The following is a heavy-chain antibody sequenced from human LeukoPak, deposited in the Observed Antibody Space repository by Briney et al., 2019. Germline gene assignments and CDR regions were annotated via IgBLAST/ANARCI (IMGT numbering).Heavy chain of an antibody. CDR1: GFTFSSYG. CDR3: AKDSGIAVAGTLRAFDI. V-gene: IGHV3-30*18. D-gene: IGHD6-19*01. CDR2: ISYDGSNK. J-gene: IGHJ3*02. Sequence: GGSLRLSCAASGFTFSSYGMHWVRQAPGKGLEWVAVISYDGSNKYFADSVKGRFTIPRDNSKNTLYLQMNSRRAEDTAVYYCAKDSGIAVAGTLRAFDIWGQGTMVTVSS.